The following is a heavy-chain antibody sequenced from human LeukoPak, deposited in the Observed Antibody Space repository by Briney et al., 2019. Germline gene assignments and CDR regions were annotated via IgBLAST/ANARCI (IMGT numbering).Heavy chain of an antibody. J-gene: IGHJ6*03. D-gene: IGHD2-2*01. V-gene: IGHV3-48*01. CDR2: ISSSSSTI. Sequence: GGSLRLSCAASGFTFSSYSMNWVRQAPGKGLEWVSYISSSSSTIYFADSVKGRFTISRDNAKNSLYLQMNSLRAEDTAVYYCARATRYCSSTSCYGEYSNHYHMDVWGKGTTVTVSS. CDR3: ARATRYCSSTSCYGEYSNHYHMDV. CDR1: GFTFSSYS.